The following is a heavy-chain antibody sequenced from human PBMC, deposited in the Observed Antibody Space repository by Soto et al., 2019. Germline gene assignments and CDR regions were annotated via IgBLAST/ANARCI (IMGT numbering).Heavy chain of an antibody. CDR3: ARDSSSWYY. D-gene: IGHD6-13*01. Sequence: EVQLVESGGGLVKPGGSLRLSCAASGFTFSSYNMNWVRQAPGKGLEWVSSISGSSSYIYYSDSVKGRFTISRDNAKNSLYLQMNSLSAEDTAVYFCARDSSSWYYWGQGTLVTVSS. CDR1: GFTFSSYN. J-gene: IGHJ4*02. V-gene: IGHV3-21*01. CDR2: ISGSSSYI.